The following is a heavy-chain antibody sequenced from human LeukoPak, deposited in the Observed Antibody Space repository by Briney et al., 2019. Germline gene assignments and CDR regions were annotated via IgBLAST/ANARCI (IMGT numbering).Heavy chain of an antibody. CDR2: ISLSSSAI. J-gene: IGHJ4*02. CDR3: ARDRIVAGTDY. Sequence: GSLRLSCAASGFTFIDYSMHWVRQAPGKGLEWISYISLSSSAIYYADSVEGRFTISRDNAKNSLYLQMNSLRAEDTAVYYCARDRIVAGTDYWGQGTLVTVSS. CDR1: GFTFIDYS. D-gene: IGHD6-19*01. V-gene: IGHV3-48*04.